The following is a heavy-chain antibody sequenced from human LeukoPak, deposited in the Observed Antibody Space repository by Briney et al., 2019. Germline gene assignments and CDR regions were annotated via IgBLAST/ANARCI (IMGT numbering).Heavy chain of an antibody. J-gene: IGHJ4*02. Sequence: PGGSLRLSCAASGFTFSDYYMSWIRQAPGRGLEWVSYISSSGSTIYYADSVKGRFTISRDNAKNSLYLQMNSLRAEDTAVDYCARGEGAVAARRGTFDYWGQGTLVTVSS. D-gene: IGHD6-19*01. CDR3: ARGEGAVAARRGTFDY. CDR1: GFTFSDYY. CDR2: ISSSGSTI. V-gene: IGHV3-11*01.